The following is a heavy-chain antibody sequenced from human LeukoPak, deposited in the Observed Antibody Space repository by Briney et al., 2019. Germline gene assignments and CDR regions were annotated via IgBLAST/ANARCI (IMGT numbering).Heavy chain of an antibody. CDR3: ATGGLLTRRFDP. Sequence: GGSLRLPCAASGFSFSSYSMNWVLQAPGKGLEWVSSISSSSSYIYYADSVKGRFTISRDNAKNSLYLQMNSLRADDAAVYYCATGGLLTRRFDPWGQGTLVTVSS. D-gene: IGHD2-2*01. CDR1: GFSFSSYS. V-gene: IGHV3-21*04. J-gene: IGHJ5*02. CDR2: ISSSSSYI.